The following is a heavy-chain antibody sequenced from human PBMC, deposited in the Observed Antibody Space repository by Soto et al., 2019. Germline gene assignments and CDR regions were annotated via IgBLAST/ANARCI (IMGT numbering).Heavy chain of an antibody. Sequence: RDSCGVGEVDSSVNYMNRVRQAPGKGLEWVSAINSGGSTFYADSVKGRFTISRDNSKNTLYLQMNSLRVEDTAMYYCVRENYYYGMDVWGQGTAVTVSS. V-gene: IGHV3-66*01. J-gene: IGHJ6*02. CDR1: EVDSSVNY. CDR2: INSGGST. CDR3: VRENYYYGMDV.